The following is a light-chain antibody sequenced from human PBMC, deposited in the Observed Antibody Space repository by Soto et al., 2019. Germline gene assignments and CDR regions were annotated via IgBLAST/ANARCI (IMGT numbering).Light chain of an antibody. CDR3: CSYAGSPYV. Sequence: QSVLTQPASVSGSPGQSITISCTGTSSDVGSYNLVSWYQQHPGKAPKLMIYEVSKRPSGVSDRFSGCKSGNTASLTISGLQADDEADYYCCSYAGSPYVFGTGTKLTVL. CDR2: EVS. V-gene: IGLV2-23*02. J-gene: IGLJ1*01. CDR1: SSDVGSYNL.